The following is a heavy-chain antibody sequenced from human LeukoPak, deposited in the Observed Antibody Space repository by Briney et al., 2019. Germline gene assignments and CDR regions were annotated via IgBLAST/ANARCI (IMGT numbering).Heavy chain of an antibody. CDR1: GGSISSYY. CDR3: AREGDIVVVPAARGVNWFDP. D-gene: IGHD2-2*01. V-gene: IGHV4-4*07. CDR2: IYTSGST. Sequence: SETLSLTCTVSGGSISSYYWSRIRQPAGKGLEWIGRIYTSGSTNYNPSLKSRVTMSVDTSKNQFSLKLSSVTAADTAVYYCAREGDIVVVPAARGVNWFDPWGQGTLVTVSS. J-gene: IGHJ5*02.